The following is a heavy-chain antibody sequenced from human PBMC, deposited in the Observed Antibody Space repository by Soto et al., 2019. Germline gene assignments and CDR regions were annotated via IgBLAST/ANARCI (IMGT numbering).Heavy chain of an antibody. D-gene: IGHD5-18*01. CDR3: VRSKGGYSYGTPFDY. Sequence: GGSLRLSCAASGFTFDDYAMYWVRQVLGKGLEWVSSISWNSGNIGYADSVKGRFTTSRDNAENSLYLQMNSLRPEDTALYYCVRSKGGYSYGTPFDYWGRGTLVT. CDR2: ISWNSGNI. V-gene: IGHV3-9*01. J-gene: IGHJ4*02. CDR1: GFTFDDYA.